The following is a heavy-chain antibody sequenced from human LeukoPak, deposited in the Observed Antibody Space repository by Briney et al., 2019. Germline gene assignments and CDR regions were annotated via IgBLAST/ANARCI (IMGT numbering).Heavy chain of an antibody. CDR1: GGSISSNNYY. D-gene: IGHD3-9*01. J-gene: IGHJ4*02. CDR2: VHYSGSY. CDR3: APGIFDWLTREEYYFDY. V-gene: IGHV4-39*01. Sequence: SETLSLTCTVSGGSISSNNYYWGWIRQPPGKGLEWIVSVHYSGSYYYNPSLKSRVTISLDTSKNQFSLKLSSVTAADTAVYYCAPGIFDWLTREEYYFDYWGQGTLVTVSS.